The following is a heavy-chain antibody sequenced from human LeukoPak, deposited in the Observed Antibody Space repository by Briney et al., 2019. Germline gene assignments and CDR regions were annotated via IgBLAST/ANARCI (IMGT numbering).Heavy chain of an antibody. CDR1: GGSFSGYY. D-gene: IGHD3-10*01. CDR3: ARLNYYGSGSL. CDR2: INHSGST. Sequence: SETLSLTCAVYGGSFSGYYWSWIRQPPGKGLEWIGEINHSGSTNYNPSLKSRVTISVDTSKNQFSLKLSSVTAADTAVHYCARLNYYGSGSLWGQGTLVTVSS. J-gene: IGHJ4*02. V-gene: IGHV4-34*01.